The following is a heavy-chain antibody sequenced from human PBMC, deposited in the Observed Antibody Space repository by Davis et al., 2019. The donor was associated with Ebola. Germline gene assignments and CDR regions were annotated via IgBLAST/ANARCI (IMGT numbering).Heavy chain of an antibody. CDR2: INQDGSEK. CDR1: GFPFRSYW. V-gene: IGHV3-7*01. CDR3: AGGKDSSGWYGDDAFDF. J-gene: IGHJ3*01. D-gene: IGHD6-19*01. Sequence: GGSLRLSCAASGFPFRSYWMSWVRQAPGRGLEWVANINQDGSEKNYVDSVKGRFTISRDNAKNSLYLQMNSLRAEDTALYYCAGGKDSSGWYGDDAFDFWGQGTMVTVSS.